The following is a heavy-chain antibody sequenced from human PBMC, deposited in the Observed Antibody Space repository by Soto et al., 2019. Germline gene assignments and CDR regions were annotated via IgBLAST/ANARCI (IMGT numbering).Heavy chain of an antibody. V-gene: IGHV1-3*01. CDR2: INAGNGNT. CDR1: GYTFTSYA. D-gene: IGHD2-2*01. Sequence: ASVKVSCKASGYTFTSYAMHWVRQAPGQRLEWMGWINAGNGNTKYSQKFQGRVTITRDTSASTAYMELSSLRSEDTAVYYCARAPDDCSSTRCRYYYYYGMDVWGQGTTVTVSS. CDR3: ARAPDDCSSTRCRYYYYYGMDV. J-gene: IGHJ6*02.